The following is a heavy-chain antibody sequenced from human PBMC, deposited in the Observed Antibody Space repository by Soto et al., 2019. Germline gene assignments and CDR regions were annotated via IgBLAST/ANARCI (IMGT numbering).Heavy chain of an antibody. CDR1: GLNFSGSA. CDR3: TTERDY. CDR2: IRSRPHNYAT. Sequence: EVQLVESGGGLVQIGGSLKLSCATSGLNFSGSAMHWARQASGKGLEWVGRIRSRPHNYATTYAASVEGRFTISRDDSXXXXXXXMNGLKTDDTAMYYCTTERDYWGRGTLVTVSS. J-gene: IGHJ4*02. V-gene: IGHV3-73*02.